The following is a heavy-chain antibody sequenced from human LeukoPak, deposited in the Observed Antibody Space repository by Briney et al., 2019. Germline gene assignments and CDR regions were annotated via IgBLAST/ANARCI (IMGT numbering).Heavy chain of an antibody. CDR1: GFTFSDYY. J-gene: IGHJ1*01. V-gene: IGHV3-11*04. CDR2: ISSSGSTI. Sequence: GGSLRLSCAASGFTFSDYYMSWIRQAPGKGLEWVSYISSSGSTIYYADSVKGRFTISRDNAQNSMYLQMNSLRVEGTAVYYCATWGDTTAEYFQRWGQGTLVTVSS. D-gene: IGHD2-21*02. CDR3: ATWGDTTAEYFQR.